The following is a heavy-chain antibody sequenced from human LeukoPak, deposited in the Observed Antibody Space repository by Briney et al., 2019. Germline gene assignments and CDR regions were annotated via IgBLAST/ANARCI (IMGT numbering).Heavy chain of an antibody. CDR1: GGFISSYY. V-gene: IGHV4-59*01. Sequence: SETLSLTCTVSGGFISSYYWSWIRQPPGKGLEWIGYIYYSGSTNYNRSLKSRVTISIDTSKKQFSLKLTSVAAADTAVYYCARDHCTSSGCYEDYYYGMDIWGQGTTVTVSS. J-gene: IGHJ6*02. CDR3: ARDHCTSSGCYEDYYYGMDI. CDR2: IYYSGST. D-gene: IGHD2-2*01.